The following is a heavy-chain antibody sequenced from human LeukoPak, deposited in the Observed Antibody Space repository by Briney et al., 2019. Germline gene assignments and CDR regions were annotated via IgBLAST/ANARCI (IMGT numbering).Heavy chain of an antibody. CDR2: IIPIFGTA. Sequence: GASVKVSCKASGGTFSSYAISWVQQAPGQGLEWMGGIIPIFGTANYAQKFQGRVTITADESTSTAYMELSSLRSEDTAVYYCARDSPNYYDSSGYYTARALFDYWGQGTLVTVSS. J-gene: IGHJ4*02. CDR1: GGTFSSYA. CDR3: ARDSPNYYDSSGYYTARALFDY. V-gene: IGHV1-69*01. D-gene: IGHD3-22*01.